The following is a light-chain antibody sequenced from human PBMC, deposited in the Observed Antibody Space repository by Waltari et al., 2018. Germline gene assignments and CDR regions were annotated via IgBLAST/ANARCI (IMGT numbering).Light chain of an antibody. CDR3: QQYNIRPPDT. CDR2: GAS. V-gene: IGKV3-15*01. J-gene: IGKJ2*01. Sequence: EIVMTQSPATLSVSPGEGATLSCRASQSVESNLAWYQQKPGQAPRPLIYGASTRVPGIPARFSGSGSGTEFTLTISSLQSEDSAVYFCQQYNIRPPDTFGQGTKLEIK. CDR1: QSVESN.